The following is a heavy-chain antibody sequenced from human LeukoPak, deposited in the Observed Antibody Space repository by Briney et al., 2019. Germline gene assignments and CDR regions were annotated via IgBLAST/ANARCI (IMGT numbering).Heavy chain of an antibody. CDR1: GFTFNNYG. V-gene: IGHV3-30*18. J-gene: IGHJ4*02. Sequence: GKSLRLSCAASGFTFNNYGMHWVRQAPGKGLEWVAVISYDGRNIHYPDSVKGRFTISRDISTDTLWLQMDSLRTEDTAVYYCAKGPLRGTAAAIDYWGQGTLVTVSS. CDR3: AKGPLRGTAAAIDY. CDR2: ISYDGRNI. D-gene: IGHD2-2*01.